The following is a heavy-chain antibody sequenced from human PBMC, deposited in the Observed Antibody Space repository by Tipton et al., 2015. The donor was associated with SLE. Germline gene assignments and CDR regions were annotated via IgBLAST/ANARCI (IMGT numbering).Heavy chain of an antibody. CDR1: GFTFSIYS. CDR3: ARDPHCSSTSCYDGY. Sequence: QLVQSGGGVVQPGRSLRLSCAASGFTFSIYSMNWVRQAPGKGLEWVAVISYDGSNKYYADSVKGRFTISRDNSKNTLYLQMNSLRAEDTAVYYCARDPHCSSTSCYDGYWGQGTLVTVSS. V-gene: IGHV3-30*03. CDR2: ISYDGSNK. J-gene: IGHJ4*02. D-gene: IGHD2-2*01.